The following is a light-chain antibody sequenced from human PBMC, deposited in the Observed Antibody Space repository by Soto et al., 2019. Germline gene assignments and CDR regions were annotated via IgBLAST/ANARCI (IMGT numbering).Light chain of an antibody. V-gene: IGKV1-9*01. CDR1: QDIKKF. J-gene: IGKJ1*01. CDR2: TIS. CDR3: QHYNSYSEA. Sequence: DVQLTQSPSFLAASVGDRLTITCRASQDIKKFLAWYQQKPGKAPKLLIYTISTLQSGVPSRFSGSGSGTEFTLTISSLQPEDFATYYCQHYNSYSEAFGQGTKVDIK.